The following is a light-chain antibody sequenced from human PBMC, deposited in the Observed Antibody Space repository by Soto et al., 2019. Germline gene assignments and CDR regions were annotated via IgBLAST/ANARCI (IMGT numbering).Light chain of an antibody. Sequence: DIQMTQSPSTLSASVGDRVTITCRASQSISSWLAWYQQKPGKAPKLLMSDASSLESWVPLRVSGSGSGTEFTLTISSLLPDDFASFYCQQYNSSPWTFGQGTKVEIK. CDR3: QQYNSSPWT. V-gene: IGKV1-5*01. CDR1: QSISSW. J-gene: IGKJ1*01. CDR2: DAS.